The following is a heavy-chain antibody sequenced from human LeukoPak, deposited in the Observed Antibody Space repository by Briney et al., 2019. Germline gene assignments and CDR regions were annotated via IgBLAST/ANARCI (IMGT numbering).Heavy chain of an antibody. D-gene: IGHD4-17*01. Sequence: PSQTLSLTCTVSGGSISSGGHFWNWIRQHPGRGLEWIGSIYYSGTTYYNPSLKSRVTISIATSKNQLSLKLSSVTAADTAVYYCAGQGRTDYGPFDYWGQGTLVIVSS. CDR2: IYYSGTT. V-gene: IGHV4-31*03. CDR1: GGSISSGGHF. J-gene: IGHJ4*02. CDR3: AGQGRTDYGPFDY.